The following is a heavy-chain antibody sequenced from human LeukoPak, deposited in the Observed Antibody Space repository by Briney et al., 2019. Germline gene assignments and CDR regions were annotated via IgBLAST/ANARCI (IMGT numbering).Heavy chain of an antibody. CDR3: ARGASWYDY. CDR2: IYADATT. D-gene: IGHD6-13*01. J-gene: IGHJ4*02. CDR1: GFSVNYDY. Sequence: GGSLRLSCAASGFSVNYDYMTWVRQAPGKGRQWVSVIYADATTNYAHSVKSRFTISRDNSKNTVSLQMHGLSTEDTAVYHCARGASWYDYWGQGTLVTVSS. V-gene: IGHV3-66*02.